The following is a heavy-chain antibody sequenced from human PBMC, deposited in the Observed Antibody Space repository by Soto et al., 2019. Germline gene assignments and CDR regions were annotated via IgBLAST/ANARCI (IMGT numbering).Heavy chain of an antibody. V-gene: IGHV4-31*03. J-gene: IGHJ4*02. CDR1: RGSIDTGGFY. CDR3: ASGTFNDISFDS. CDR2: TYYTGAA. Sequence: QVQLQESGPELVKPSQTLTLTCSVSRGSIDTGGFYWSWARQLPGKGLQWIGNTYYTGAAYYNPALKGRVVIALDTSANQFSLSLTSLTAADTAVYYCASGTFNDISFDSWGQGRLVTVSS. D-gene: IGHD2-21*01.